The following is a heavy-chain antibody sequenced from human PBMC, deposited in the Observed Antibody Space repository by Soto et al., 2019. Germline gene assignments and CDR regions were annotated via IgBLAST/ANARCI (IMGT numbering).Heavy chain of an antibody. D-gene: IGHD6-19*01. CDR2: ISYDGSNK. CDR1: GFTFSSYA. V-gene: IGHV3-30-3*01. CDR3: ARAGVSSSGWLYYYYYGMDV. Sequence: QVQLVESGGGVVQHGRSLRLSCAASGFTFSSYAMHWVRQAPGKGLEWVAVISYDGSNKYYADSVKGRFTISRDNSKNTLYLQMNSLRAEDTAVYYCARAGVSSSGWLYYYYYGMDVWGQGTTVTVSS. J-gene: IGHJ6*02.